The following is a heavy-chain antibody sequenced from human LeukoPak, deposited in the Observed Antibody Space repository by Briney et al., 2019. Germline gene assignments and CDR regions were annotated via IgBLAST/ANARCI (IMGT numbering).Heavy chain of an antibody. CDR1: GFTFSSYS. CDR3: ARDGGCCSAAGTENWFDP. D-gene: IGHD6-13*01. CDR2: ISSSSSYI. Sequence: GGSLRPSCAASGFTFSSYSMNWVRQAPGKGLEWVSSISSSSSYIYYADSVKGRFTISRDNAKNSLYLQMNSLRAEDTVVYYCARDGGCCSAAGTENWFDPWGQGTLVTVSS. J-gene: IGHJ5*02. V-gene: IGHV3-21*01.